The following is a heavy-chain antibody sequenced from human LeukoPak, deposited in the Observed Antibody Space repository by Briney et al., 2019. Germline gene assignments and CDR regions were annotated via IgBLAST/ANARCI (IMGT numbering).Heavy chain of an antibody. D-gene: IGHD3-10*01. V-gene: IGHV3-9*01. CDR1: GFSFDDYD. CDR2: ISWNSAYI. J-gene: IGHJ4*02. CDR3: AKDILRSGAAFDY. Sequence: GRSLRLSCAAAGFSFDDYDMHWVRQAPGKGLEYVSGISWNSAYIVYADSVKGRFTISRDNAKNSLYLQMNSLRPEDTALYYRAKDILRSGAAFDYWGQGTLATVSS.